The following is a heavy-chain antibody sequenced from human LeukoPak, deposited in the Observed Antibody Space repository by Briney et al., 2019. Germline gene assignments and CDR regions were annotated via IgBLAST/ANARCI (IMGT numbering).Heavy chain of an antibody. J-gene: IGHJ4*02. CDR1: GGSITTSNW. V-gene: IGHV4-4*02. D-gene: IGHD3-10*01. CDR2: VYHSGST. CDR3: ARRYYGSGTNYFDY. Sequence: TSETLSLTCTVSGGSITTSNWWSGVRQPPGKGLEWIGEVYHSGSTTYNSSLKSRLTMSIDKSKNHFSLNLSSVTAADTAVYYCARRYYGSGTNYFDYWGQGTLVTVSS.